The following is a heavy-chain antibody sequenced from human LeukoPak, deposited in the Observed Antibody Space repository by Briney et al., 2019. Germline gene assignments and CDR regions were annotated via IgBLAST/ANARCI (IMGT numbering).Heavy chain of an antibody. V-gene: IGHV3-11*01. CDR3: AKARSSSSLIRDAFDI. D-gene: IGHD6-6*01. Sequence: GGSLRLSCAASGFTFSDYYMSWIRQAPGKGLEWVSYISSSGSTIYYADSVKGRFTISRDNAKNSLYLQMNSLRAEDTAVYYCAKARSSSSLIRDAFDIWGQGTMVTVSS. CDR1: GFTFSDYY. CDR2: ISSSGSTI. J-gene: IGHJ3*02.